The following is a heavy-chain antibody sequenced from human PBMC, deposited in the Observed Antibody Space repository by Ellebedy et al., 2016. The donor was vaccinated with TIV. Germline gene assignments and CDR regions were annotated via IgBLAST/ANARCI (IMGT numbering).Heavy chain of an antibody. J-gene: IGHJ4*02. V-gene: IGHV3-48*01. CDR1: GFTFSSYN. CDR2: ISSSSII. Sequence: GESLKISCAASGFTFSSYNMKWVRQAPGKGLEWVSYISSSSIIFYADSVKGRFTISRDNAKNSLYLQMNSLRAEDTAVYYCAKDLHSGYAFDYWGQGSLVTVSS. D-gene: IGHD5-12*01. CDR3: AKDLHSGYAFDY.